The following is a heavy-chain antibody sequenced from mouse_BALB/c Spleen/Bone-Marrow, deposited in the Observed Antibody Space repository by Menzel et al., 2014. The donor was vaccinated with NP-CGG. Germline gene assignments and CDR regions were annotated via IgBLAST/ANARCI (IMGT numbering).Heavy chain of an antibody. CDR1: GYAFSSSW. V-gene: IGHV1-82*01. CDR2: IYPGDGDI. CDR3: ARSDGYRVMDY. D-gene: IGHD2-3*01. J-gene: IGHJ4*01. Sequence: VQLVESGPELVKPGASVKISCKASGYAFSSSWVNWVKQRPGQGLEWIGRIYPGDGDINYNGKFKGKATLTADKSSSTAYMQLSSLTSVVSAVYFCARSDGYRVMDYWGQGTSVTVSS.